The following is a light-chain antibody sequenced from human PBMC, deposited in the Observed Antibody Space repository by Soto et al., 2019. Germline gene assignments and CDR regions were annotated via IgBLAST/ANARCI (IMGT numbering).Light chain of an antibody. CDR1: QSVSSN. Sequence: EIVMTQSPATLSVSPGERATLSCRASQSVSSNLAWYQQKPGQAPRLLIYGASTRATGIPARFSGSGSGTEFTLTISSLQSEDFAVDYCQQYNNWPPGTFGQGTKVEI. V-gene: IGKV3-15*01. CDR3: QQYNNWPPGT. J-gene: IGKJ1*01. CDR2: GAS.